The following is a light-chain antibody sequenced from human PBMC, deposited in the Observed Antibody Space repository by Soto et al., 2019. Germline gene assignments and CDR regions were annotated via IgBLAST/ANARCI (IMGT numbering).Light chain of an antibody. CDR3: QQYNNCPLT. CDR2: GAS. V-gene: IGKV3D-15*01. Sequence: EIVMTQSPATLSVSPGERATLSSRASQSVSSNFAWYQQKPGQAPRLLLYGASIRATGIPARFIGSGSGTEMTLTISSLQSEDFAVYYGQQYNNCPLTFGGGTKVESK. CDR1: QSVSSN. J-gene: IGKJ4*01.